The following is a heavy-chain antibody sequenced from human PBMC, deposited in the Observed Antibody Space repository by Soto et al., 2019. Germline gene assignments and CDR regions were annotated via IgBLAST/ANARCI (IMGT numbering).Heavy chain of an antibody. D-gene: IGHD1-26*01. Sequence: PSETLSLTCAVSGGSISSDSWWSWVRQPPGKGLEWIGRMYHRGTTNYSPSLKSRLSISVYRSKNQFSLRLSSVTAADTAVYYCARGRSGSLLDYWGQGTQVTVSS. CDR2: MYHRGTT. CDR3: ARGRSGSLLDY. V-gene: IGHV4-4*02. CDR1: GGSISSDSW. J-gene: IGHJ4*02.